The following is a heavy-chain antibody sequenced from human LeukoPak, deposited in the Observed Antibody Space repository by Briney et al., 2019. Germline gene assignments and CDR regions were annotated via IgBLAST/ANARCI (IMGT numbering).Heavy chain of an antibody. CDR3: ARDLGISTPEYYYYYMDV. D-gene: IGHD2-15*01. CDR1: GYSISSSYY. J-gene: IGHJ6*03. CDR2: IYTSGST. V-gene: IGHV4-4*07. Sequence: SEALSLTCIVSGYSISSSYYWSWIRQPAGKGLEWIGRIYTSGSTNYNPSLKSRVTMSVDTSKNQFSLKLSSVTAADTAVYYCARDLGISTPEYYYYYMDVWGKGTTVTVSS.